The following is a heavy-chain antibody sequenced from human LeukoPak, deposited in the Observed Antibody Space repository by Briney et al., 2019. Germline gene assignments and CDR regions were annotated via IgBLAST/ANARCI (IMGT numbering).Heavy chain of an antibody. Sequence: SETLSLTCTVSGGSISSYYWNWIRQSPGKGLEWIGHISYTGSTNYNPSLKSRVTISLDTPKNRFSLKLSSVTTADTAVYYCAGSSYSDGWPNWFGPWGQGTLVTVSS. CDR3: AGSSYSDGWPNWFGP. D-gene: IGHD6-19*01. CDR2: ISYTGST. CDR1: GGSISSYY. V-gene: IGHV4-59*08. J-gene: IGHJ5*02.